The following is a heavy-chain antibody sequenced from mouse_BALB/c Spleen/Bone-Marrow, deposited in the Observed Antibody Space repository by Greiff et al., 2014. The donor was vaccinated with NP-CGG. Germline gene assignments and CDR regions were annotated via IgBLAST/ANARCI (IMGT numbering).Heavy chain of an antibody. CDR2: INPYNGDP. V-gene: IGHV1-37*01. J-gene: IGHJ3*01. D-gene: IGHD2-4*01. CDR1: GYSLTGYF. CDR3: GRGNYDYASWFGY. Sequence: EVKLMESGPELVKPGASVKISCKASGYSLTGYFMNWMKQSHGKSLEWIGRINPYNGDPFYNQKFKGKATLTVDKSSSTAHMELLSLTSEDSAVYYCGRGNYDYASWFGYWGQGTLVTVSA.